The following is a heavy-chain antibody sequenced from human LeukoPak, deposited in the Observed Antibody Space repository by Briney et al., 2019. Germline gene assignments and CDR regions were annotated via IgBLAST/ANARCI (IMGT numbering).Heavy chain of an antibody. CDR2: IWYDGSNK. J-gene: IGHJ4*02. CDR1: GFTFSSYG. V-gene: IGHV3-33*01. CDR3: VRVGYANYGIDY. Sequence: GGSLRLSCAVSGFTFSSYGMHWVRQAPGKGLEWVAVIWYDGSNKYYADSVKGRFTISRDSSKNTLDLQMNSLRAEDTAVYYCVRVGYANYGIDYWGQGTLVTVSS. D-gene: IGHD4/OR15-4a*01.